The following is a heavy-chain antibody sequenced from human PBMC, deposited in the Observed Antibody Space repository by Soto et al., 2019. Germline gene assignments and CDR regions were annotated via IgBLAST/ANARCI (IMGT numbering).Heavy chain of an antibody. CDR1: GYTFTSYG. D-gene: IGHD2-2*01. V-gene: IGHV1-18*01. CDR3: ARAQGYCSSTSCYEGHFDY. J-gene: IGHJ4*02. CDR2: ISAYNGNT. Sequence: VASVKVSCKASGYTFTSYGISWVRQAPGQGLEWMGWISAYNGNTNYAQKLQGRVTMTTDTSTSTAYMELRSLRSDDTAVYYCARAQGYCSSTSCYEGHFDYWGQGTLVTVS.